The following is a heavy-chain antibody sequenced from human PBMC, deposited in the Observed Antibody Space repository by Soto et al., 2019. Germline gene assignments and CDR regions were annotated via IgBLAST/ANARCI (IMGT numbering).Heavy chain of an antibody. CDR2: ISSSSSTI. J-gene: IGHJ6*03. CDR3: ASSAYGVTRYYMDV. V-gene: IGHV3-48*01. D-gene: IGHD4-17*01. CDR1: GFTFSSYS. Sequence: VQLVESGGGLVQPGGSLRLSCAASGFTFSSYSMNWVRQAPGKGLEWVSYISSSSSTIYYADSVKGRFTISRDNAKNSLYLQMNSLRAEDTAVYYCASSAYGVTRYYMDVWGKGTTVTVSS.